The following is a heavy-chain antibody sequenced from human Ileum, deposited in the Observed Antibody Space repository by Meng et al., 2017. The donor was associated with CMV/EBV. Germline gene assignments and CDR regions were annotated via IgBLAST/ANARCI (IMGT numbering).Heavy chain of an antibody. J-gene: IGHJ4*02. D-gene: IGHD5-12*01. Sequence: GESLKISCAASGSSFSNSWMIWVRRAPGKGLEWVAKTNEDGSDKYYVDSVKGRFTISRDNSKNSLFLQMNSLRVEDTAVYYCARGPDIGAFWGQGTLVTVSS. V-gene: IGHV3-7*01. CDR2: TNEDGSDK. CDR3: ARGPDIGAF. CDR1: GSSFSNSW.